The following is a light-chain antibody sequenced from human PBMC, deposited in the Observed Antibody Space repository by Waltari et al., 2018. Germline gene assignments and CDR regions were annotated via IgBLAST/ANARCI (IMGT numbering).Light chain of an antibody. J-gene: IGLJ2*01. CDR2: DVS. V-gene: IGLV2-14*01. Sequence: QSALTQPASVSGSPGQSITISCTGTSSDVGAYNYVSCYHQHPGKAPKLMIYDVSNRPSGVSNRFSGSKSGNTASLTISGLQAEDEADYYCSSYTSSSTLDVVFGGGTKLTVL. CDR1: SSDVGAYNY. CDR3: SSYTSSSTLDVV.